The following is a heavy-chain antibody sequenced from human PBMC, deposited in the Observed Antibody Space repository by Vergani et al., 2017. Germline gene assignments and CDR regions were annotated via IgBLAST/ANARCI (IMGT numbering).Heavy chain of an antibody. Sequence: QVQLVQSGAEVKKPGASVKVSCKASGYTFTSYYMHWVRQAPGQGLEWMGIINPSGGRTSYAQKFQGRVTMTRDTSMSTVYMALSSLRSEDTDVYYCARDMGLQIWFGELLPLDGMDVWGQGTTVTVSS. V-gene: IGHV1-46*01. CDR2: INPSGGRT. CDR3: ARDMGLQIWFGELLPLDGMDV. D-gene: IGHD3-10*01. CDR1: GYTFTSYY. J-gene: IGHJ6*02.